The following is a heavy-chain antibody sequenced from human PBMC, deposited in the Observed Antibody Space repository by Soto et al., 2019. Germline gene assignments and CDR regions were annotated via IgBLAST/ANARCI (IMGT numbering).Heavy chain of an antibody. CDR2: SSLREGS. D-gene: IGHD1-1*01. V-gene: IGHV4-4*02. CDR3: VTQTISYTWDV. J-gene: IGHJ6*02. Sequence: QVQLQESGPALVKTSGTLSLSCAVSCGSITNTKWWTWVRQAPGKGLEWLGESSLREGSTYNPSLTARVAMSLETSNNQSSLRLSSVTAADTAVYYCVTQTISYTWDVWGQGTTVTVS. CDR1: CGSITNTKW.